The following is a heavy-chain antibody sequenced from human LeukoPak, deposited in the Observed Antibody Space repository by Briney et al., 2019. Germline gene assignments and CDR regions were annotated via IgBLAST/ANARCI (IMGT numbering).Heavy chain of an antibody. CDR3: ARGYCSGGSCYGREGYYYGMDV. V-gene: IGHV3-33*03. Sequence: PGGSLRLSCAASGFTFSNYGMHWVRQAPGKGLEWVAVIWYDGSNKYYADSVKGRFTISRDNAKNSLYLQMNSLRAEDTAVYYCARGYCSGGSCYGREGYYYGMDVWGQGTTVTVSS. D-gene: IGHD2-15*01. J-gene: IGHJ6*02. CDR2: IWYDGSNK. CDR1: GFTFSNYG.